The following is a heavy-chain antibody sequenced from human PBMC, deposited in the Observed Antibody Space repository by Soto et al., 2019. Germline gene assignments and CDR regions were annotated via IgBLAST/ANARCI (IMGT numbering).Heavy chain of an antibody. D-gene: IGHD3-3*01. CDR1: GFTFSSYA. J-gene: IGHJ5*02. CDR3: AKDRITIFGVVTVPEVPNWFDP. Sequence: GGSLRLSCAASGFTFSSYAMSWVRQAPGKGLEWVSAISGSGGSTYYADSVKGRFTISRDNSKNTLYLQMNSLRAEDTAVYYCAKDRITIFGVVTVPEVPNWFDPWGQGTLVTVSS. CDR2: ISGSGGST. V-gene: IGHV3-23*01.